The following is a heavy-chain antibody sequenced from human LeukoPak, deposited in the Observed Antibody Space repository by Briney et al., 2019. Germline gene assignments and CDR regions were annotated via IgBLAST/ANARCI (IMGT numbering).Heavy chain of an antibody. CDR3: ARPQGYCSGGSCSFDY. J-gene: IGHJ4*02. Sequence: SETLSLTCTVSGGSISSSSYYWGWIRQPPGKGLEWIGSIYYSGSTYYNPSLKSRVTISVDTSKNQFSLKLNSVTAADTAVYYCARPQGYCSGGSCSFDYWGQGTLVTVSS. CDR2: IYYSGST. V-gene: IGHV4-39*01. D-gene: IGHD2-15*01. CDR1: GGSISSSSYY.